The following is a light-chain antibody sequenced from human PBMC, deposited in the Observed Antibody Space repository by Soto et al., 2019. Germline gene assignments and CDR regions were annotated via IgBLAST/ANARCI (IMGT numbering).Light chain of an antibody. CDR1: SSDAGGYNY. J-gene: IGLJ2*01. CDR3: FAYTSSSTLVV. V-gene: IGLV2-14*01. Sequence: QYALTQPASVSGSPGQSITISCTGTSSDAGGYNYVSWYQQHPGKAPKLMIYEVSNRPSGVSNRFSGSKSGNTASLTISGLHAEDEADYYCFAYTSSSTLVVFGGGTKLTVL. CDR2: EVS.